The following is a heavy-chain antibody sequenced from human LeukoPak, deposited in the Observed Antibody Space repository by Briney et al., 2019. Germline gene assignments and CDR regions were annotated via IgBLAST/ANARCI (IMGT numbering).Heavy chain of an antibody. CDR3: ARREGDYYGSGSYYDP. D-gene: IGHD3-10*01. Sequence: HGESLKISCKGSGYSSTSYWIGWVRQMPGKGLEWMGIIYPGDSDTRYSPSFQGQVTISADKSISTAYLQWSSLKASDTARYYCARREGDYYGSGSYYDPWGQGTLVTVSS. V-gene: IGHV5-51*01. J-gene: IGHJ5*02. CDR2: IYPGDSDT. CDR1: GYSSTSYW.